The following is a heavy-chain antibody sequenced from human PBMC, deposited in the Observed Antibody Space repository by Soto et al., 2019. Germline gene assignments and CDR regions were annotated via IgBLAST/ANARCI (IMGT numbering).Heavy chain of an antibody. Sequence: SETLSLTCTVSGGSISSYYWSWIRQPPGKGLEWIGYIYYSGSTNYNPSLKRRVTISVDTSKNQFSLKLSSVTAADTALYYCARGGYGYSSGWYQPSYYYGMDVWGQGTTVTVSS. CDR3: ARGGYGYSSGWYQPSYYYGMDV. J-gene: IGHJ6*02. D-gene: IGHD6-19*01. CDR1: GGSISSYY. CDR2: IYYSGST. V-gene: IGHV4-59*01.